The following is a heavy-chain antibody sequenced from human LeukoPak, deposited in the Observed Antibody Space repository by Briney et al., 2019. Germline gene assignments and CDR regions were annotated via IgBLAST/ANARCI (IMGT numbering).Heavy chain of an antibody. Sequence: QPGGSLRLSCAASGFTFDDYDMSWVRQAPGKGLEWVSLINWDGSGSYYADSVKGRFTISRDNSKNSLYLQMNSLKTEDTAVYYCTGSFGELTFFDYWGLGTLVTVSS. V-gene: IGHV3-43D*03. CDR2: INWDGSGS. D-gene: IGHD3-10*01. CDR3: TGSFGELTFFDY. J-gene: IGHJ4*02. CDR1: GFTFDDYD.